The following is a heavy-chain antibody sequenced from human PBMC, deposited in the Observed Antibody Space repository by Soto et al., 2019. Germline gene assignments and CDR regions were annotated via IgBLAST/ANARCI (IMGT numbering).Heavy chain of an antibody. CDR1: GGSFSGYY. CDR2: INHSGST. J-gene: IGHJ6*03. V-gene: IGHV4-34*01. CDR3: AHVVAGQYMDV. Sequence: SETLSLTCAVYGGSFSGYYWSWIRQPPGKGLEWIGEINHSGSTNYNPSLKSRVTISVDTSKNQFSLKLSSVTAADTAVYYCAHVVAGQYMDVWGKGTTVTVSS. D-gene: IGHD2-15*01.